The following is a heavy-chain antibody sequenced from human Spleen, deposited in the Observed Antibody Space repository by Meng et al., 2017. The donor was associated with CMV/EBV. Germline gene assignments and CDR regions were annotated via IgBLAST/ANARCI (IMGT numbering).Heavy chain of an antibody. CDR1: GFTFSSYA. V-gene: IGHV3-23*01. J-gene: IGHJ4*02. Sequence: GESLKISCAASGFTFSSYAMSWVRQAPGKGLEWVSTISGSGRSTYYADSVKGRFTISRDNSKNTLYLQMNNLRAEDTALYYCANVGYSYGYVYYFDYWGQGTLVTVSS. CDR2: ISGSGRST. CDR3: ANVGYSYGYVYYFDY. D-gene: IGHD5-18*01.